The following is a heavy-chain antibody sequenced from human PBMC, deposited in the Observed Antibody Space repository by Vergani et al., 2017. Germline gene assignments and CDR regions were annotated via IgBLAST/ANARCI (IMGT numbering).Heavy chain of an antibody. D-gene: IGHD3-10*01. CDR2: IIPILGIA. CDR3: ARVGDGNYYGSGSYYKNYYYYGMDV. J-gene: IGHJ6*02. Sequence: QVQLVQSGAEVKKPGSSVKVSCKASGGTFSSYTISWVRQAPGQGLEWMGRIIPILGIANYAQKFQGRVTMTRDTSTSTVYMELSSLRSEDTAVYYCARVGDGNYYGSGSYYKNYYYYGMDVWGQGTTVTVSS. V-gene: IGHV1-69*02. CDR1: GGTFSSYT.